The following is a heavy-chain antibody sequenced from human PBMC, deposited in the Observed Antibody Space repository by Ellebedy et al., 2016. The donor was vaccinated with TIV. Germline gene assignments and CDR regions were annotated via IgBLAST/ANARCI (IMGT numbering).Heavy chain of an antibody. J-gene: IGHJ4*02. Sequence: GESLKISCAASGITFSNSWMSWVRQAPGKGLEWVSGISDSGDSTYSADSVKGRFTISRDNSENTLYLQMNSLRAEDTAVYYCAKVSPILTGYYDSWGQGTLVTVSS. V-gene: IGHV3-23*01. CDR2: ISDSGDST. D-gene: IGHD3-9*01. CDR3: AKVSPILTGYYDS. CDR1: GITFSNSW.